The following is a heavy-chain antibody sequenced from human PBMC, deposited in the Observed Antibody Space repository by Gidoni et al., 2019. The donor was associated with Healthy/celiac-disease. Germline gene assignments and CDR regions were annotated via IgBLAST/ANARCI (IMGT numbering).Heavy chain of an antibody. D-gene: IGHD2-8*01. J-gene: IGHJ4*02. CDR3: AGLYVDDVDY. Sequence: EVQLVEPGGGLVQPGGSLRLSCAASGFTFSSYSMNWVRQAPGKGLEWVSYISSSSSTIYYADSVKGRFTISRDNAKNSLYLQMNSLRAEDTAVYYCAGLYVDDVDYWGQGTLVTVSS. V-gene: IGHV3-48*01. CDR2: ISSSSSTI. CDR1: GFTFSSYS.